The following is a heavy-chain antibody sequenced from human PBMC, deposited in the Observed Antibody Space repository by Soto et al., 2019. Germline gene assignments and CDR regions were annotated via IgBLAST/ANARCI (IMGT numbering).Heavy chain of an antibody. V-gene: IGHV4-59*01. CDR2: MYNTGSN. D-gene: IGHD2-21*02. CDR1: GGSISSCY. Sequence: XXTLSLPFTVCGGSISSCYWGWVRQPPGKGLQWIGYMYNTGSNVYNPSFKSRVTISVDTSKNQFSLKLNSVTAADTAVYYCARDLWGYCGTDCYPLDVWGQGTTVTVSS. CDR3: ARDLWGYCGTDCYPLDV. J-gene: IGHJ6*02.